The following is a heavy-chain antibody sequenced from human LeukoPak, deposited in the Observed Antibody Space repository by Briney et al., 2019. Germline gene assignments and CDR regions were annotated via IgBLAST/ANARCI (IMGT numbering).Heavy chain of an antibody. Sequence: ASVKVSCKASGYTFTSYDINWVRQATGQGLEWMGWMNPNSGNTGYAQKFQGRVTITADESTSTAYMELSSLRSEDTAVYYCAMGITMVRGFFDYWGQGTLVTVSS. CDR2: MNPNSGNT. V-gene: IGHV1-8*01. CDR3: AMGITMVRGFFDY. J-gene: IGHJ4*02. CDR1: GYTFTSYD. D-gene: IGHD3-10*01.